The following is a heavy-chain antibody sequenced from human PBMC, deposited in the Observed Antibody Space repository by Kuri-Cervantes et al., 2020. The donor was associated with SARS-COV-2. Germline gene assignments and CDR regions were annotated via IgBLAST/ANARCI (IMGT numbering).Heavy chain of an antibody. CDR1: GFTFSSYG. V-gene: IGHV3-48*01. Sequence: GGSLRLSCAASGFTFSSYGMNWVRQAPGKGLEWVSYISSSSSTIYYADSVKGRFTISRDNAMNSLYLQMNSLRAEDTAVYYCARDEWHYYGSGSYGPRYYYYGMDVWGQGTTVTVSS. CDR2: ISSSSSTI. D-gene: IGHD3-10*01. CDR3: ARDEWHYYGSGSYGPRYYYYGMDV. J-gene: IGHJ6*02.